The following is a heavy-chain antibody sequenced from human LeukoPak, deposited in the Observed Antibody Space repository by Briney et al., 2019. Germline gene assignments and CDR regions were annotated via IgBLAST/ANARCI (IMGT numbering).Heavy chain of an antibody. Sequence: SETLSLTCTVSGGSISSGSYYWRWIRQPAGKGLEWIGRIYTSGSTNYNPSLKSRVTISVDTSKNQFSLKLSSVTAADTAVYYCARDGSTQFDYWGQGTLVAVSS. V-gene: IGHV4-61*02. CDR1: GGSISSGSYY. J-gene: IGHJ4*02. CDR3: ARDGSTQFDY. D-gene: IGHD1-1*01. CDR2: IYTSGST.